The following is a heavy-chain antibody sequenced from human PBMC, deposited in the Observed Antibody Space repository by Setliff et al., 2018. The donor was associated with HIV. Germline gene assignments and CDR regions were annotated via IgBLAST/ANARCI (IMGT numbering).Heavy chain of an antibody. D-gene: IGHD6-19*01. J-gene: IGHJ4*02. Sequence: PSETLSLTCTVSGDSITTNDYYWGWIRQPPGKGLEWIGIIHDNGRTYFYPSLQSRVTISVDMSKTQFSLKLTSVTAADTAVYYCARHVDGSGRVDYWGRGTLVTVS. V-gene: IGHV4-39*01. CDR3: ARHVDGSGRVDY. CDR1: GDSITTNDYY. CDR2: IHDNGRT.